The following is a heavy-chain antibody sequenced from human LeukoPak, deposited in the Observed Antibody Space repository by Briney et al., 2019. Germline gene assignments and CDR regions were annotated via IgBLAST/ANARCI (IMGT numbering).Heavy chain of an antibody. J-gene: IGHJ4*02. CDR1: GGSISSYY. D-gene: IGHD2/OR15-2a*01. Sequence: PSETLSLTCTVSGGSISSYYWSWIRQPPGKGLEWIGYIYYSGSTNYNPSLKSRVTISVDTSKNQFSLKLSSVTATDTPVYYCARPSTDSLCSAYWGQGTLVTVSS. V-gene: IGHV4-59*08. CDR2: IYYSGST. CDR3: ARPSTDSLCSAY.